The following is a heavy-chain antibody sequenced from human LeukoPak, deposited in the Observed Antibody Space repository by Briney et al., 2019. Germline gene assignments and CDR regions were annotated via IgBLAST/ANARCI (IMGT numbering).Heavy chain of an antibody. Sequence: PSETLSLTCSVSGGSIGSYYWSWIRQPAGKGLEWIGRIYPSGSTNYNPSLKSRVTMSVDTSKNQFSLKLSSVAAADTAVYYCARTSPRAATFDSWGQGTLVTVSS. D-gene: IGHD2-15*01. V-gene: IGHV4-4*07. J-gene: IGHJ4*02. CDR3: ARTSPRAATFDS. CDR2: IYPSGST. CDR1: GGSIGSYY.